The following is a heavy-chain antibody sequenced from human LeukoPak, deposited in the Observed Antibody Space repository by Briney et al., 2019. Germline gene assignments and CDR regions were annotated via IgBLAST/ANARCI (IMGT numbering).Heavy chain of an antibody. CDR2: IYYSGST. J-gene: IGHJ5*02. CDR3: ARHALYHYYGPPHDP. Sequence: SETLSLTCTVSGGSIRSSSYYWGWIRQPAGKGLEWIGSIYYSGSTYYNPSLKSRVIISVDTSKNQLSLKLSSVTAADTAVYYCARHALYHYYGPPHDPWGQGTLVTVSS. V-gene: IGHV4-39*01. D-gene: IGHD3-10*01. CDR1: GGSIRSSSYY.